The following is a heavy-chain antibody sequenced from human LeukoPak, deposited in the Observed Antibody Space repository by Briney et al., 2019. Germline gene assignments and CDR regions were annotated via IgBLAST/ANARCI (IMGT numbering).Heavy chain of an antibody. Sequence: GGSLSLSCAPSGFAFTNAWMTCVRHPTGKGREWVGRIKSKTDGGTTDYAAPVKGRFTISRDDSEITLYLQLNSLKTEDTAVYYCSTYNSGSVNNWGQGTLVTVSS. CDR2: IKSKTDGGTT. J-gene: IGHJ4*02. CDR1: GFAFTNAW. D-gene: IGHD6-19*01. V-gene: IGHV3-15*01. CDR3: STYNSGSVNN.